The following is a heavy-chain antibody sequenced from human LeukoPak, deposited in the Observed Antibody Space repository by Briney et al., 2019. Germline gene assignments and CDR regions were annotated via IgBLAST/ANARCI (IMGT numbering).Heavy chain of an antibody. CDR2: ISYDGSNK. V-gene: IGHV3-30*18. CDR1: GFTFSSYG. J-gene: IGHJ4*02. CDR3: AKDLSITMVTNHFDY. Sequence: GGSLRLSCAASGFTFSSYGMHWVRQAPGKGLEWVAVISYDGSNKYYADSVKGRFTISRDNSKNTLYLQMNSLRAEDTAVYYCAKDLSITMVTNHFDYWGQGTLVTVSS. D-gene: IGHD3-10*01.